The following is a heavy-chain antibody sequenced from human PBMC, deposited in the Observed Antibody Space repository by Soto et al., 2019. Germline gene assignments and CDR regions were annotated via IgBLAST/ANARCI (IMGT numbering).Heavy chain of an antibody. D-gene: IGHD2-21*02. V-gene: IGHV1-2*02. J-gene: IGHJ4*02. Sequence: ASGRVCCEASGYTFINYYMHWVRQAPGQGFEWMGRISPKSGGTNYAQKFQGRVSMTWDTSLKTAYMELSSLMSDDTAVYYCARPPGYISDWHYFDLWGQGTLVTVSS. CDR3: ARPPGYISDWHYFDL. CDR2: ISPKSGGT. CDR1: GYTFINYY.